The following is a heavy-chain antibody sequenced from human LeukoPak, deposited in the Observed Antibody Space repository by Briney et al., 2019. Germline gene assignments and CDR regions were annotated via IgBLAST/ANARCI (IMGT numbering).Heavy chain of an antibody. J-gene: IGHJ6*03. Sequence: GASVKVSCKASGYTSTSYDINWVRQATGQGLEWMGWMNPNSGNTGYAQKFQGRVTITRNTSISTAYMELSSLRSEDTAVYYCARNLPYSSSWYYYYYYMDVWGKGTTVTVSS. CDR1: GYTSTSYD. CDR2: MNPNSGNT. V-gene: IGHV1-8*03. D-gene: IGHD6-13*01. CDR3: ARNLPYSSSWYYYYYYMDV.